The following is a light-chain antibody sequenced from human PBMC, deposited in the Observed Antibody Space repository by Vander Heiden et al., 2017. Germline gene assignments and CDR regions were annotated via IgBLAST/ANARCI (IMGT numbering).Light chain of an antibody. CDR2: DAS. CDR3: QQRSNWPSST. CDR1: QSVSSY. V-gene: IGKV3-11*01. Sequence: EIVLTQSPATLSLSPGERATLSCRASQSVSSYLAWYQQKPGQAPRLLIYDASNRDTGIPARFSGSGYGTDFTLTISSREPEDFAVYYCQQRSNWPSSTFGQWTKMEIK. J-gene: IGKJ2*01.